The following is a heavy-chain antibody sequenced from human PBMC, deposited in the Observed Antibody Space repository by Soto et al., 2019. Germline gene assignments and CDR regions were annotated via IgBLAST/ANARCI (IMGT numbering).Heavy chain of an antibody. J-gene: IGHJ4*02. CDR3: ARETPLPAARVD. Sequence: QVQLQESGPGLVKPSGTLSLTCAVSGGSISSSNWWSWVRKPPGKGLEWIGEIYHSGSTNYNPSLKSRVTISADKSKTQFSLQRSSVTAAETALCYCARETPLPAARVDWGQGTLGTFS. CDR2: IYHSGST. V-gene: IGHV4-4*02. D-gene: IGHD2-2*01. CDR1: GGSISSSNW.